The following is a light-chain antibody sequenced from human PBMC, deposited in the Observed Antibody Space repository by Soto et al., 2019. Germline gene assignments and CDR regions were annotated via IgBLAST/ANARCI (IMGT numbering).Light chain of an antibody. CDR2: AAS. J-gene: IGKJ5*01. Sequence: DIQMTQSPSSLSASVGDRVTITCRASQSISDYLNWYQQKPGKAPKLLMFAASRLQSGVPSTFRGSGSGTDFTLTISSLQPEDFATYYCQQSYSKPITFGQGTRLEIK. CDR1: QSISDY. CDR3: QQSYSKPIT. V-gene: IGKV1-39*01.